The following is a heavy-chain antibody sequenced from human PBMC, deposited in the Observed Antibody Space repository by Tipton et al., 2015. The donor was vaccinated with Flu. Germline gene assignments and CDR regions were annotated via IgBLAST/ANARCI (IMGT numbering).Heavy chain of an antibody. CDR3: ARLPDITGWPFDY. J-gene: IGHJ4*02. Sequence: LRLSCSVSTGPINSDYWTWIRQAPGIGLEWIGYIHYRGRTKYNPSLKGRVSISVDTSKNQFSLRLTSVTAADTAVYYCARLPDITGWPFDYWGQGALVTVSS. CDR1: TGPINSDY. CDR2: IHYRGRT. V-gene: IGHV4-59*01. D-gene: IGHD6-19*01.